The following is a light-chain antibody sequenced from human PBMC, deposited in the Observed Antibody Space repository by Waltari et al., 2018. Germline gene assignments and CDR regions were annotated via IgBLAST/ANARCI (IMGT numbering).Light chain of an antibody. J-gene: IGKJ4*01. Sequence: DIQVTQSPCSVSASVGDRFTITCRARQGISSWLAWYQQKPGKAPKLLIHGTSSLESGVPSRFSGSGSGTDFTLTISSLQPEDFATYYCLQDQRFPLTFGGGTTVEIK. CDR1: QGISSW. V-gene: IGKV1D-12*01. CDR2: GTS. CDR3: LQDQRFPLT.